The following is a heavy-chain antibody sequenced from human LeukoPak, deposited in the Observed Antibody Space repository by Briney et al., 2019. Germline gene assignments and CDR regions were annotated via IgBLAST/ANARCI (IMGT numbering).Heavy chain of an antibody. CDR1: GYSISSGDY. J-gene: IGHJ5*02. D-gene: IGHD6-6*01. Sequence: SETLSLTCAVSGYSISSGDYWGWIRQPPGKGLEWIGSIYNSVSTHYNPSLKSRVTISVDTSRRQFSLTLSSVTAADTAVYYCARRAIAYSSFLYTGAFDPWGQGTLVTVSS. CDR2: IYNSVST. CDR3: ARRAIAYSSFLYTGAFDP. V-gene: IGHV4-38-2*01.